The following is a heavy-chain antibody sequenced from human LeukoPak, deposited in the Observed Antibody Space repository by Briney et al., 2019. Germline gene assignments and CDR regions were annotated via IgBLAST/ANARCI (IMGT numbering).Heavy chain of an antibody. CDR3: ARDQSGTYYDFWSGYYTGSGWFDP. CDR2: IYYSGST. V-gene: IGHV4-59*01. D-gene: IGHD3-3*01. Sequence: SETLSLTCTVSGGSISSYYWSWIRQPPGKGLEWIGYIYYSGSTNYNPSLKSRVTISVDTSKNQFSLKLSSVTAADKAVYYCARDQSGTYYDFWSGYYTGSGWFDPWGQGTLVTVSS. CDR1: GGSISSYY. J-gene: IGHJ5*02.